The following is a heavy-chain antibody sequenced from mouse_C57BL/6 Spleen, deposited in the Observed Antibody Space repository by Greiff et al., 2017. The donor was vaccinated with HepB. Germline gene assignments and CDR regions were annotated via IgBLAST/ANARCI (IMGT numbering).Heavy chain of an antibody. CDR1: GYAFSSYW. CDR3: ARGPKLGRFAY. V-gene: IGHV1-80*01. CDR2: IYPGDGDT. D-gene: IGHD3-1*01. Sequence: QVQLKESGAELVKPGASVKISCKASGYAFSSYWMNWVKQRPGKGLEGIGQIYPGDGDTNYNGKFKGKATLTADKSSSTAYMQLSSLTSEDSAVYFCARGPKLGRFAYWGQGTLVTVSA. J-gene: IGHJ3*01.